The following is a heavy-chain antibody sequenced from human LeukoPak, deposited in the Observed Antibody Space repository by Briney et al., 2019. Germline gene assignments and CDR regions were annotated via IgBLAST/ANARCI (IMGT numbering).Heavy chain of an antibody. Sequence: SETLSLTCAVYGGSFSGYNWSWIRQPPGKGLEWIGEINHSGSTNYNPSLKSRVTIPVDTSKNQFSLKLSSVTAADTAVYYCARALSHELLWFGELLSPYYYYGMDVWGQGTTVTVSS. CDR3: ARALSHELLWFGELLSPYYYYGMDV. J-gene: IGHJ6*02. CDR1: GGSFSGYN. V-gene: IGHV4-34*01. D-gene: IGHD3-10*01. CDR2: INHSGST.